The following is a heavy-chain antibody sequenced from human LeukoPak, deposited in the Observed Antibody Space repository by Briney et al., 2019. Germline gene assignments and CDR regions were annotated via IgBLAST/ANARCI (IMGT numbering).Heavy chain of an antibody. D-gene: IGHD1-26*01. CDR1: GFTVSSIY. CDR2: IYSGGNT. Sequence: GGSLRLSCAASGFTVSSIYMSWVGQGPGKGLEWVSVIYSGGNTYYADSVRGRFTISRDNSKNTLSLQMNSLRAEDTAVYYCARDAGWGGATDYWGQGPLVTVSS. J-gene: IGHJ4*02. V-gene: IGHV3-53*01. CDR3: ARDAGWGGATDY.